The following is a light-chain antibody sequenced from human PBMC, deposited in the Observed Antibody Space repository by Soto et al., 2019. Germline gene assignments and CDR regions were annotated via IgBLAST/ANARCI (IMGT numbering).Light chain of an antibody. V-gene: IGKV3-15*01. CDR1: QSIGSN. CDR3: HQYSKWPRT. Sequence: EIVVTQSPATLSLSPGETATLSCRACQSIGSNLAWYQQRPGQAPRLLISGASTRATGIPARFSGSGSGTDFTLSISNLLSEDFAVYYCHQYSKWPRTFGQGTKVEIK. J-gene: IGKJ1*01. CDR2: GAS.